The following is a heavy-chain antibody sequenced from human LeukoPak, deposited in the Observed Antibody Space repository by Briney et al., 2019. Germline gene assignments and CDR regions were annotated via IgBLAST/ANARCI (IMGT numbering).Heavy chain of an antibody. CDR3: ARGLGYIVVVPAAIRAPAFDI. CDR2: INHSGST. D-gene: IGHD2-2*01. V-gene: IGHV4-34*01. CDR1: GGSFSGYY. J-gene: IGHJ3*02. Sequence: SETLSLTCAVYGGSFSGYYWSWIRQPPGKGLEWIGEINHSGSTNYNPSLKSRVTMSVDTSKNQFSLKLSSVTAADTAVYYCARGLGYIVVVPAAIRAPAFDIWGQGTMVTVSS.